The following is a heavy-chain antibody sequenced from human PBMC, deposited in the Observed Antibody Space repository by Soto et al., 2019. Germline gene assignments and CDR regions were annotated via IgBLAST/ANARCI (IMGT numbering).Heavy chain of an antibody. V-gene: IGHV1-69*06. D-gene: IGHD2-2*01. J-gene: IGHJ6*02. CDR2: IIPIFGTA. CDR3: ASEYCSSTSCYPPQDYYGIDV. CDR1: GGTFSSSA. Sequence: SVQVSCTATGGTFSSSAISWVRQAPGKGLEWMGGIIPIFGTANHAQKFQRRVTSTADKSTSTAYTELSSLRSEDTAVYYCASEYCSSTSCYPPQDYYGIDVWGQGATVTVSS.